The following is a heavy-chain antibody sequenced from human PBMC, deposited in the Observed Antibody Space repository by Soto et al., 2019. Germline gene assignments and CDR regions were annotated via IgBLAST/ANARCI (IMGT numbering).Heavy chain of an antibody. CDR2: IFPIFGTA. CDR3: ARDSGGTTVAFGMDV. Sequence: QVQLVQSGAEVKKPGSSVKVSCKASGGTFSSYAISWVRQAPGQGLEWMGGIFPIFGTANYAQKFQGRVTITADESTSTAYMELRSLRSEITAVYYCARDSGGTTVAFGMDVWGQGTTVTVPS. J-gene: IGHJ6*01. D-gene: IGHD4-17*01. V-gene: IGHV1-69*01. CDR1: GGTFSSYA.